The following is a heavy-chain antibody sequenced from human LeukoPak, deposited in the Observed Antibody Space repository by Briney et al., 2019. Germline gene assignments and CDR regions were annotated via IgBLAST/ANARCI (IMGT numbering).Heavy chain of an antibody. Sequence: GGSLRLSCAASGFTFSSYAMSWVRQAPGKGLEWVSVISNSGGSTFYADSVKGRFTISRDNSKNTLYLQMNSLRAEDTAVYYCAKDQIGITMVRGVRNQYYYYGMDVWGQGTTVTVSS. V-gene: IGHV3-23*01. CDR1: GFTFSSYA. J-gene: IGHJ6*02. D-gene: IGHD3-10*01. CDR2: ISNSGGST. CDR3: AKDQIGITMVRGVRNQYYYYGMDV.